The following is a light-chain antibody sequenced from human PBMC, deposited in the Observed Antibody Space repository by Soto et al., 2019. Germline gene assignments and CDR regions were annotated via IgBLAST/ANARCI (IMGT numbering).Light chain of an antibody. V-gene: IGKV3-11*01. CDR1: QSVSSN. J-gene: IGKJ5*01. CDR3: QQRSNWPPS. Sequence: EIVLTQSPATLSLSPGERATLSYRASQSVSSNLAWYQQKPGQSPRLLIYDASNRATGIPARFSGSGSGTEFTLTISSLEPEDFAVYYCQQRSNWPPSFGQGTRLEIK. CDR2: DAS.